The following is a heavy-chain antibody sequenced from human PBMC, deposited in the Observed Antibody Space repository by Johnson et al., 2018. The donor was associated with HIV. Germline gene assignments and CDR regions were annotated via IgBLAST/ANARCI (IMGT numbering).Heavy chain of an antibody. CDR1: GFSFSSFS. V-gene: IGHV3-64*01. CDR3: ARGGYYYDGDGAFDF. J-gene: IGHJ3*01. Sequence: MLLVESGGGLVKPGGSLRLSCAASGFSFSSFSMHWVRQAPGKGLEYVSTTSSNGDRTYYANSVKGRFIISRDNSENTLYLQMGSLRAEDMAVYYCARGGYYYDGDGAFDFWGQGTIVTVSS. D-gene: IGHD3-22*01. CDR2: TSSNGDRT.